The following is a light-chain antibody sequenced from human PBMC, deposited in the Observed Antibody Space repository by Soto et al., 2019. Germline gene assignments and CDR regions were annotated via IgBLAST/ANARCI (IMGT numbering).Light chain of an antibody. CDR2: DAS. CDR3: QQYRNWPLT. CDR1: QNVYNN. V-gene: IGKV3-15*01. J-gene: IGKJ4*01. Sequence: EIVMTQSPATLSVYPGEGATLSCKASQNVYNNLAWYQQRPGQPPRLLIYDASTRATGISARFSGSGYGTGFTLTISSLQSEDFAVYFCQQYRNWPLTFGGGTKV.